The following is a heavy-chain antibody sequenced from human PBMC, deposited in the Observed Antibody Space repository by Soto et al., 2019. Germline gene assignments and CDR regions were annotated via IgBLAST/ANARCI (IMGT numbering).Heavy chain of an antibody. Sequence: GASVEVSCKASGYTFTSYYMHWVRQAPGQGLEWRGIINPSGGSTSYAQKFQGRVTMTRDTSTSTVYMELSSLRSEDTAVYSCARVPRIAVAGIWFDPWGQRTLVTVSS. CDR1: GYTFTSYY. V-gene: IGHV1-46*01. J-gene: IGHJ5*02. D-gene: IGHD6-19*01. CDR3: ARVPRIAVAGIWFDP. CDR2: INPSGGST.